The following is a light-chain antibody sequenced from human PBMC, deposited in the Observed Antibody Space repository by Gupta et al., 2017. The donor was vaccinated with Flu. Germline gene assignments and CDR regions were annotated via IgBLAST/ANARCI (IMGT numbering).Light chain of an antibody. CDR3: QQDYNTPLT. J-gene: IGKJ4*01. CDR1: RTLLYTSNKRNY. CDR2: WAS. V-gene: IGKV4-1*01. Sequence: DIVMTQSPDSLAVSLGESASINCKSSRTLLYTSNKRNYLAWYQQKPGQPPKLLINWASARESGVPDRFSGSGSGTDFTLTISRLQAEDVAVYYCQQDYNTPLTFGGGTMVEVK.